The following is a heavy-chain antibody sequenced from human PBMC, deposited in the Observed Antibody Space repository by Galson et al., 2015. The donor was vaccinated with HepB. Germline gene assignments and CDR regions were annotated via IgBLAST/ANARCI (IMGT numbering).Heavy chain of an antibody. CDR2: IKEDGSEK. V-gene: IGHV3-7*01. CDR3: AREEGLCFDP. D-gene: IGHD2-21*01. J-gene: IGHJ5*02. CDR1: GFTFNRYW. Sequence: SLRLSCAGSGFTFNRYWMSWVRQAPGKGLEWVANIKEDGSEKYYVGSVKGRFTISRDNAKNSLYLQMNSLTVEDTAVYYCAREEGLCFDPWGQGTLVTVSS.